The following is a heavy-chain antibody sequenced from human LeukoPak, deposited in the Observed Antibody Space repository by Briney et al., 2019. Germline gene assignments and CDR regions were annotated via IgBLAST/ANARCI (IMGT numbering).Heavy chain of an antibody. CDR3: ARDLSRYDILTGYYKPGSFDY. CDR2: IYTSGST. CDR1: GGSISSYY. Sequence: SETLSLTCTVSGGSISSYYWSWIRQPPGKGLEWIGRIYTSGSTNYNPSLKSRVTMSVDTSENQFSLKLSSVTAADTAVYYCARDLSRYDILTGYYKPGSFDYWGQGTLVTVSS. J-gene: IGHJ4*02. V-gene: IGHV4-4*07. D-gene: IGHD3-9*01.